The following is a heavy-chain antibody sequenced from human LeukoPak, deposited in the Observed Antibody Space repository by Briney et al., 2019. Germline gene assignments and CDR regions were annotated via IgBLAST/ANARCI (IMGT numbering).Heavy chain of an antibody. CDR3: AREYCSSTSCYLPWAVDI. J-gene: IGHJ3*02. CDR2: ISSSGSTI. CDR1: GFTFSDYY. V-gene: IGHV3-11*01. Sequence: GGSLRLSCAASGFTFSDYYMSWIRQAPGKGLEWVSYISSSGSTIYYADSVKGRFTISRDNAKNSLYLQMNSLRAEDTAVYYCAREYCSSTSCYLPWAVDIWGQGTMVTVSS. D-gene: IGHD2-2*01.